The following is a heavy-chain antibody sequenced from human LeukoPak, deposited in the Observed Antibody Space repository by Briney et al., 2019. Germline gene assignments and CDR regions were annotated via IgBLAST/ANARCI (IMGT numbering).Heavy chain of an antibody. CDR2: ISGSGGST. CDR1: GFTFSSYA. V-gene: IGHV3-23*01. Sequence: PGGSLRLSCAASGFTFSSYAMSWVRQAPGKGLEWVSAISGSGGSTYYADSVKGRFTISRDNSKNTLYLQMNSLRAEDTAVYYCARRGAVTSRVGYFDLWGRGTLVTVSS. D-gene: IGHD4-17*01. CDR3: ARRGAVTSRVGYFDL. J-gene: IGHJ2*01.